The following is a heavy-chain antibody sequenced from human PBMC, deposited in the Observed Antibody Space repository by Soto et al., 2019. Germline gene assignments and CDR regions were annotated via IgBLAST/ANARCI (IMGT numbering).Heavy chain of an antibody. CDR1: GGTFSSYA. CDR3: AILPGIIVATYYYYYGMDV. Sequence: SVKVSCKASGGTFSSYAISWVRQAPGQGLEWMGGIIPIFGTANYAQKFQGRVTITADESTSTAYMELSSLRFEDTAVYYCAILPGIIVATYYYYYGMDVWGQGTTVTVSS. V-gene: IGHV1-69*13. CDR2: IIPIFGTA. J-gene: IGHJ6*02. D-gene: IGHD5-12*01.